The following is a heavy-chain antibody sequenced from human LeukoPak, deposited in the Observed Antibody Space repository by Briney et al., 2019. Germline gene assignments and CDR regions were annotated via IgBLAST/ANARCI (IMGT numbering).Heavy chain of an antibody. CDR3: ARGFFNFED. J-gene: IGHJ4*02. CDR2: IRSGGDT. CDR1: GFSVSGYY. D-gene: IGHD3-3*01. V-gene: IGHV3-66*02. Sequence: PGGSLRLSCAASGFSVSGYYMSWVRQAPRRGLEWVSVIRSGGDTSYLDSVKGRFTVSRDNAKNTVDLHMNGLRPEDTAFYYCARGFFNFEDWGRGTLVTVSS.